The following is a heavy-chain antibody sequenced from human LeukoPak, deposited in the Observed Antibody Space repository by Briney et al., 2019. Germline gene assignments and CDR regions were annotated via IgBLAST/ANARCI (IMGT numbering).Heavy chain of an antibody. CDR2: INPNSGGA. J-gene: IGHJ4*02. V-gene: IGHV1-2*02. CDR1: GYTFTGYY. Sequence: GASVKVSCKASGYTFTGYYMHWVRQAPGQGLEWMGWINPNSGGANNAQKFQGRVTMTRDTSISTAYMELSRLRSDDTAVYYCARDPAAAIFDYWGQGTLVTVSS. CDR3: ARDPAAAIFDY. D-gene: IGHD2-2*01.